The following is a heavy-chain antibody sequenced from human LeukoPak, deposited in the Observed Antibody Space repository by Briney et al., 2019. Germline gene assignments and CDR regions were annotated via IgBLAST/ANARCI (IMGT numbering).Heavy chain of an antibody. V-gene: IGHV3-23*01. Sequence: GGSLRLSCAASGCTFSSYAMSWVRQAPAKGLEWVSAISGSGGSTYYADSVKGRFTISRDNSKNTLYLQMNCMRAVDTAVYYCAKPQRGYWGQGTLVTVSS. CDR2: ISGSGGST. J-gene: IGHJ4*02. CDR1: GCTFSSYA. CDR3: AKPQRGY.